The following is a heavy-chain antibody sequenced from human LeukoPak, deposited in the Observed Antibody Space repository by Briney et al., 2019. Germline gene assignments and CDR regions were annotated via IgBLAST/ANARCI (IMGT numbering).Heavy chain of an antibody. J-gene: IGHJ1*01. Sequence: GGSLRLSCAASGFTFSMYWMHWVRQAPGKGLVWVSRIKSDGSANYADSVKGRFTISRDNAKNTVSLQMNSLRPEDTGVYYCTRAPSEIGGYYPEYFRHWGQGTLVTVSS. D-gene: IGHD3-22*01. CDR1: GFTFSMYW. V-gene: IGHV3-74*01. CDR2: IKSDGSA. CDR3: TRAPSEIGGYYPEYFRH.